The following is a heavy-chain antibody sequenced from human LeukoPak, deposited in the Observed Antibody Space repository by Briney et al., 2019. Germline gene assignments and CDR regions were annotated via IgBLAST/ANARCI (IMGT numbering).Heavy chain of an antibody. V-gene: IGHV3-23*01. CDR2: ISNSGGRT. CDR1: GFTFSSYA. J-gene: IGHJ6*02. D-gene: IGHD3-3*01. CDR3: AKDSSRRASVLRFLEWSPHYYYGMDV. Sequence: PGGSLRLSCAASGFTFSSYAMSWVRQAPGKGLEWVSSISNSGGRTFYTDSVKGRFTISRDNSKITLYLQMNSLRAEDTAVYYCAKDSSRRASVLRFLEWSPHYYYGMDVWGQGTTVTVSS.